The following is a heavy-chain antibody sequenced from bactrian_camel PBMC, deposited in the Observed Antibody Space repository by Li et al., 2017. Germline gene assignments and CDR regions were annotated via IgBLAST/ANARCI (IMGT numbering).Heavy chain of an antibody. CDR2: MWIDGST. D-gene: IGHD1*01. V-gene: IGHV3S53*01. CDR3: AAPCTVDASY. J-gene: IGHJ4*01. CDR1: GSYSRFYC. Sequence: HVQLVESGGGSVQPGGSLRLSCSGSGSYSRFYCMAWFRQAPGKEREGVASMWIDGSTSYANSVKGRFTISKDSATNTLYLQMNSLKPEDTAMYYCAAPCTVDASYRGQGTQVTVS.